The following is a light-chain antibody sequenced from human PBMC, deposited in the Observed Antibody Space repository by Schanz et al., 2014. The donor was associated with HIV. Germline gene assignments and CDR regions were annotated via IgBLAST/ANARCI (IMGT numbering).Light chain of an antibody. Sequence: QSALTQPASVSGSPGQSITISCTGTSSDIGGYKYVSWYQHHPGKAPKLLIFDVDNRPSGVSHRFSAYKSGNTASLTISGLQADDEADYYCSSHAGSDKFGIFGGGTKLTVL. J-gene: IGLJ2*01. CDR1: SSDIGGYKY. CDR3: SSHAGSDKFGI. V-gene: IGLV2-14*03. CDR2: DVD.